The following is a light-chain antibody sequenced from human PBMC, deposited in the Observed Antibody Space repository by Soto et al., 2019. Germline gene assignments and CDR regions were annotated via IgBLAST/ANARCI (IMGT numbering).Light chain of an antibody. CDR2: GNS. CDR3: QSYDSSLGAHVV. V-gene: IGLV1-40*01. J-gene: IGLJ2*01. CDR1: SSNIGAGYD. Sequence: QSVLTQPPSVSGAPGQRVTISCTGNSSNIGAGYDVHWYQQLPGTAPKLLIYGNSNRPSGVPDRFSGSKSGTSASLAITGLQAEDEADYSCQSYDSSLGAHVVFGGGTKLTVL.